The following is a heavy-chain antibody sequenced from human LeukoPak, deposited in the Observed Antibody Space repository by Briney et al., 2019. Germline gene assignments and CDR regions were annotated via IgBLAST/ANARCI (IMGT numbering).Heavy chain of an antibody. J-gene: IGHJ4*02. CDR2: INPNNDDT. D-gene: IGHD3-10*01. CDR1: GYTFTGYY. CDR3: ARGRPMVRSRDVLDDQ. V-gene: IGHV1-2*02. Sequence: ASVKVSCKASGYTFTGYYMHWVRQAPGQGLEWVGYINPNNDDTNYEQKFQGRVTMTRDTSISTAYMELSRLRSDDTAVYYCARGRPMVRSRDVLDDQWGQGTLVTVSS.